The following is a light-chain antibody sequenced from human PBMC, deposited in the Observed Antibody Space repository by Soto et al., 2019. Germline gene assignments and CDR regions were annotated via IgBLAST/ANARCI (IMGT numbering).Light chain of an antibody. CDR2: DVT. Sequence: ALTQPASVSGSPGQSITISCTGTSSDVGGYNYVSWYQHHPGKAPKLVIYDVTNRPSGVSNPFSGSKSGNTASLTISGLQPEDEADYYCSSYTTSNTRQIVFGTGTKVTVL. CDR3: SSYTTSNTRQIV. CDR1: SSDVGGYNY. J-gene: IGLJ1*01. V-gene: IGLV2-14*03.